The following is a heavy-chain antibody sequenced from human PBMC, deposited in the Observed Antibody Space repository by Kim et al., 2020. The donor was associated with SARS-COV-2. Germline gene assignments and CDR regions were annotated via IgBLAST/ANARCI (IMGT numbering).Heavy chain of an antibody. D-gene: IGHD6-19*01. CDR1: GFTFSSYA. CDR3: AKDSSVWYFDY. CDR2: IIGSGDST. V-gene: IGHV3-23*01. Sequence: GGSLRLSCAASGFTFSSYAMSWVRQAPGKGLEWVSSIIGSGDSTYYADSVKGRLTISRDNSKNTLYLQMNSLRAEDTAVYYCAKDSSVWYFDYLGRGTLVTASS. J-gene: IGHJ4*02.